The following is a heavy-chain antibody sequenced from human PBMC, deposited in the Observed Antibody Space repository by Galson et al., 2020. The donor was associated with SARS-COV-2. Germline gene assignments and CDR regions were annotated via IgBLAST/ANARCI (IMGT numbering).Heavy chain of an antibody. D-gene: IGHD1-1*01. CDR2: IHASGST. Sequence: SETLSLTCTVSGGSISSDRYHWSWIRQPAGKGPEWIGRIHASGSTNFNPSLKSRVTMSKDTSKNQFSLKLSSLNAADPAVYYCARAWNPSQRGLGRRGWYLDVWGRGTLITVSS. CDR1: GGSISSDRYH. J-gene: IGHJ2*01. V-gene: IGHV4-61*02. CDR3: ARAWNPSQRGLGRRGWYLDV.